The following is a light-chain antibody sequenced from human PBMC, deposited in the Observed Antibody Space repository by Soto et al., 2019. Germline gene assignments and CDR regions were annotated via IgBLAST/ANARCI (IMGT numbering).Light chain of an antibody. Sequence: QSALTQPASVSGSPGQSITISCTGTSSDVGSYNLVSWYQHHPGKAPKFIIYEDNKRPSGVSNRFSGSKSGNTASLTISGLQAVDEADYYCCAYVRSNALLFGGGTKLTVL. J-gene: IGLJ2*01. V-gene: IGLV2-23*01. CDR3: CAYVRSNALL. CDR2: EDN. CDR1: SSDVGSYNL.